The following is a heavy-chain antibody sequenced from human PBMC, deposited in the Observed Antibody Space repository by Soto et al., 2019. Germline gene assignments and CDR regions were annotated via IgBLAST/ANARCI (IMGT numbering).Heavy chain of an antibody. CDR3: AREGQRITIFGVVTYYGMDV. D-gene: IGHD3-3*01. J-gene: IGHJ6*02. CDR1: GFTFSSYA. CDR2: ISYDGSNK. Sequence: QVQLVESGGGVVQPGRSLRLSCAASGFTFSSYAMHWVRQAPGKGLEWVAVISYDGSNKYYADSVKGRFTISRDNSTNPLDLQMNSLRAEDTAVYYCAREGQRITIFGVVTYYGMDVWGQGTTVTVSS. V-gene: IGHV3-30-3*01.